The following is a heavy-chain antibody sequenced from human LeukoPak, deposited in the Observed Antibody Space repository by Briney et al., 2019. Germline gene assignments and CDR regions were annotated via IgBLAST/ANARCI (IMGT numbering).Heavy chain of an antibody. J-gene: IGHJ6*03. CDR1: GGSISRYF. Sequence: SETLSLTCSVSGGSISRYFWNWIRQSPGKGLEWIGYIYYSGSTSYNPSLQSRVTMSVDTSTNQFSLKVTSVTATDTAVYYCASSGGYGSGSYPAHYYYYMDVWGKGTTVTISS. CDR3: ASSGGYGSGSYPAHYYYYMDV. V-gene: IGHV4-59*01. D-gene: IGHD3-10*01. CDR2: IYYSGST.